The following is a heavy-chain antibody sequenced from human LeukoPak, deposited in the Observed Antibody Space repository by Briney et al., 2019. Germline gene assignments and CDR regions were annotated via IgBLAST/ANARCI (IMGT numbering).Heavy chain of an antibody. D-gene: IGHD5-18*01. J-gene: IGHJ1*01. CDR1: GGPISSGDYY. CDR3: ARDTVDTAMVQH. CDR2: IYYSGST. Sequence: SQTLSLTCTVSGGPISSGDYYWSWIRQPPGKGLEWIGYIYYSGSTYYNPSLKSRVSISLDTSKNQFSLKLSSVTAADTAVYYCARDTVDTAMVQHWGQGTLVTVSS. V-gene: IGHV4-30-4*08.